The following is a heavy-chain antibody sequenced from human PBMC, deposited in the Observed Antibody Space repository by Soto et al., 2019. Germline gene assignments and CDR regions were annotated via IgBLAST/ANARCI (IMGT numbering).Heavy chain of an antibody. V-gene: IGHV3-33*01. D-gene: IGHD3-9*01. J-gene: IGHJ5*02. Sequence: QVQLVESGGGVVQPGRSLRLSCAASGFTFSSYGMHWVRQAPGKGLEWVAVIWYDGSNKYYADSVKGRFTISRDNSKNTLYLQMNSLRAEDTAVYYCARERDYDILTCLHPFDPWGQGTLVTVSS. CDR3: ARERDYDILTCLHPFDP. CDR1: GFTFSSYG. CDR2: IWYDGSNK.